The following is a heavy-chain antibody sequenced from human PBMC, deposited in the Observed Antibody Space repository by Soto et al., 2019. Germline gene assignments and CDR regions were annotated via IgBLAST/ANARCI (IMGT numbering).Heavy chain of an antibody. Sequence: GGSLRLSCAASGFTFSSYAMSWVRQAPGKGLEWVSAISGSGGSTYYADSVKGRFTISRDNSKNTLYLQMNSLRAEDTAVYYCAKELVVVPAAIRYNWFDPWGQGTLVTV. V-gene: IGHV3-23*01. D-gene: IGHD2-2*01. CDR2: ISGSGGST. J-gene: IGHJ5*02. CDR1: GFTFSSYA. CDR3: AKELVVVPAAIRYNWFDP.